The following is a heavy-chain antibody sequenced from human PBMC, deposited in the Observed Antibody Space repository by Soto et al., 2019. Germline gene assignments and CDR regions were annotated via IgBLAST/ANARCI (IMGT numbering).Heavy chain of an antibody. CDR1: GYTFTGYY. CDR2: INPNSGGT. CDR3: ARGITMVRGVLLDAFDI. V-gene: IGHV1-2*04. J-gene: IGHJ3*02. Sequence: QVQLVQSGAEVKKPGASVKVSCKASGYTFTGYYMHWVRQAPGQGLEWMGRINPNSGGTNYAQKFQGWVTMTRDTSISTAYMELSRLRSDDTAVYYCARGITMVRGVLLDAFDIWGQGTMVTVSS. D-gene: IGHD3-10*01.